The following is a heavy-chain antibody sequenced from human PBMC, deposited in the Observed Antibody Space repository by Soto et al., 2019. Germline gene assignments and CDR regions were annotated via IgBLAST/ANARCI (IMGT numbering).Heavy chain of an antibody. D-gene: IGHD1-1*01. V-gene: IGHV5-51*01. CDR2: IYPGDSDT. J-gene: IGHJ4*02. Sequence: PGESLKISCKGSGYRFTNYWIGWVRQMPGKGLEWMGIIYPGDSDTRYSPSFQGQVTISADKSITTAYLQWTSLKASDTAIYYCSTHSDINWYACGLDYWGQGTLVTVSS. CDR1: GYRFTNYW. CDR3: STHSDINWYACGLDY.